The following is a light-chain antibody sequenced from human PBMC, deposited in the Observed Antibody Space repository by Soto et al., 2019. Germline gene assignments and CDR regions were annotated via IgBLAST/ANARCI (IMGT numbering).Light chain of an antibody. CDR2: DVT. CDR1: SSDVGGYNY. CDR3: SSFTNSSVV. J-gene: IGLJ2*01. Sequence: QSALTQPASVSGSPGKSITISCTGTSSDVGGYNYVSWYQHHPGKAPKLIIYDVTYRPSGVSNRFSGSKSGNTASLNISGLQAEDEADYYCSSFTNSSVVFGGGTKLTVL. V-gene: IGLV2-14*03.